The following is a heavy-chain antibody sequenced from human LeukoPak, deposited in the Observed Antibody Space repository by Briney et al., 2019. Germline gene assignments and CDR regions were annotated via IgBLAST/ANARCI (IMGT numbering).Heavy chain of an antibody. CDR3: AKGDSNSCYSPVDY. D-gene: IGHD2-15*01. J-gene: IGHJ4*02. CDR1: GFSFSHYA. Sequence: GGSLRLSCAASGFSFSHYALHWVRQAPGKGLEWVSVISGGGDTTYYADSVKGRFTISRDNSKNTLYLQMNSLRAEDTAVYYCAKGDSNSCYSPVDYWGQGTLVTVSS. V-gene: IGHV3-23*01. CDR2: ISGGGDTT.